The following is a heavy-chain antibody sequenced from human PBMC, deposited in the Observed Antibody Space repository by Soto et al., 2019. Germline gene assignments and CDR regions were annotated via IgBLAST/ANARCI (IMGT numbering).Heavy chain of an antibody. CDR3: ARVFGTYYDILTGLWGGHFDY. D-gene: IGHD3-9*01. J-gene: IGHJ4*01. Sequence: ASVKVSCKSSGYPFTHYGITWIRQAPGQGLECMGWISPFNGNTNYGQTLQGRVTLTTETSTSTVYMELRSLRSDDTAVFYCARVFGTYYDILTGLWGGHFDYWG. V-gene: IGHV1-18*01. CDR1: GYPFTHYG. CDR2: ISPFNGNT.